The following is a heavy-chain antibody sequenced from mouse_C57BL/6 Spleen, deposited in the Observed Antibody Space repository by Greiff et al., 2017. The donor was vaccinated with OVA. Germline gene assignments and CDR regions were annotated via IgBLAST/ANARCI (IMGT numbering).Heavy chain of an antibody. J-gene: IGHJ4*01. CDR2: IWSGRST. CDR3: ARIYYDYGYARDY. CDR1: GFSLTSYG. D-gene: IGHD2-4*01. V-gene: IGHV2-2*01. Sequence: VQLQQSGPGLVQPSQSLSITCTVSGFSLTSYGVHWVRQSPGKGLEWLGVIWSGRSTDYNAAFISRLGISKDKSKSQLFFKMNSLQADDTAIYYCARIYYDYGYARDYWGQGTSVTVSS.